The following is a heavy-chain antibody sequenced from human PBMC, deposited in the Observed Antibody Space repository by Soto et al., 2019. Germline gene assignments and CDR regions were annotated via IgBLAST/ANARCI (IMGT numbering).Heavy chain of an antibody. J-gene: IGHJ4*02. CDR3: TRPDDSSGYYVT. Sequence: EVQLVESGGGLVQPGGFLKLSCAASGFTFSGSAMHWVRQASGKGLEWVGRIRSKANSYATAYAASVKGRFTISRDDSKNTAYLQMNSLKTEDTAVYYCTRPDDSSGYYVTWGQGTLVTVSS. D-gene: IGHD3-22*01. CDR2: IRSKANSYAT. CDR1: GFTFSGSA. V-gene: IGHV3-73*02.